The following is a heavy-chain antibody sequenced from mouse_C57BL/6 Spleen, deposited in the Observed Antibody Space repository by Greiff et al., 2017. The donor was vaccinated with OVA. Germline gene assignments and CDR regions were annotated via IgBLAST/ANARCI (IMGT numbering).Heavy chain of an antibody. CDR3: ASSDYDRGYFDD. J-gene: IGHJ2*01. CDR2: INPSSGYT. CDR1: GYTFTSYW. Sequence: VKLMESGAELAKPGASVKLSCKASGYTFTSYWMHWVKQRPGQGLEWIGYINPSSGYTKYNQTFKDKATLTADKSSSTAYMQLSSLTYEDSAVYYCASSDYDRGYFDDWGQGTTLTVSS. V-gene: IGHV1-7*01. D-gene: IGHD2-4*01.